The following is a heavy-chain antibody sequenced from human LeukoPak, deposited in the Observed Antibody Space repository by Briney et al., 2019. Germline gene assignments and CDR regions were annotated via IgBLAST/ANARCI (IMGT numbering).Heavy chain of an antibody. CDR1: GGSISSSY. CDR2: IHYIGTI. D-gene: IGHD3-16*01. Sequence: SETLSLTCSVSGGSISSSYWSWIRQARGKGLEWIGYIHYIGTINYNPSFESRATISVDTAQKQVYLKLKSVTADDAAVYYCARHWGLTGRGYLDYWGQGTLVTVS. J-gene: IGHJ4*02. CDR3: ARHWGLTGRGYLDY. V-gene: IGHV4-59*08.